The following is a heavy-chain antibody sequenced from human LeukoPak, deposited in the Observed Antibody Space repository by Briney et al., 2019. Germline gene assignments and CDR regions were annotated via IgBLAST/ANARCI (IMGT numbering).Heavy chain of an antibody. Sequence: ASVKVSCKASGGTFSSYAISWVRQAPGQGLEWMGRIIPVLGIANYAQKFQGRVTITADKSTSTAYMELSSLRSDDTAVYYCARDKWSSSGIFDYWGQGTLVTVSS. CDR2: IIPVLGIA. V-gene: IGHV1-69*04. J-gene: IGHJ4*02. D-gene: IGHD3-22*01. CDR3: ARDKWSSSGIFDY. CDR1: GGTFSSYA.